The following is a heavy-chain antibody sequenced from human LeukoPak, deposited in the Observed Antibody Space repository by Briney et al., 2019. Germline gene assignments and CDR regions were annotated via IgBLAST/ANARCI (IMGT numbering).Heavy chain of an antibody. CDR1: GYSISSGYY. D-gene: IGHD3-22*01. CDR3: ARQHYYDSSGFYPPATRVYYYYYYMDV. Sequence: PSETLSLTCAVSGYSISSGYYWGWIRQPPGKGLQWIGSFYHSGSTYYNPSLRRRVTISVETSKNQFSLELSSVTAADTAVYYCARQHYYDSSGFYPPATRVYYYYYYMDVCGKGTTVTVSS. V-gene: IGHV4-38-2*01. J-gene: IGHJ6*03. CDR2: FYHSGST.